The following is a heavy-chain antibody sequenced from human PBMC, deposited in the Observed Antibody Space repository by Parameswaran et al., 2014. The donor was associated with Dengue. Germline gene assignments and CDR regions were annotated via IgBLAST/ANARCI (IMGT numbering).Heavy chain of an antibody. V-gene: IGHV4-39*01. CDR3: ARQIYSNWFDP. D-gene: IGHD5-12*01. CDR2: IYYNGST. Sequence: KGLEWIGTIYYNGSTYYNPSLKSRVTISVDTSKNQFSLKLSSVTAADTAVYYCARQIYSNWFDPWGQGTPGHRLL. J-gene: IGHJ5*02.